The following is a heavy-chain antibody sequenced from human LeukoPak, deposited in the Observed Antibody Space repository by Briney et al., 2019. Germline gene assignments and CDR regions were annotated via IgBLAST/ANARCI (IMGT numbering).Heavy chain of an antibody. D-gene: IGHD6-19*01. Sequence: GGSLRLSCAASGFTFSSYSMNWVRQAPGKGLEWVSYINSSSSTIYYADSVKGRFTISRDNAKNSLYLQMNSLRDEDTAVYSCARVRYSSGWYVDYWGQGTLVTVSS. J-gene: IGHJ4*02. CDR2: INSSSSTI. CDR3: ARVRYSSGWYVDY. V-gene: IGHV3-48*02. CDR1: GFTFSSYS.